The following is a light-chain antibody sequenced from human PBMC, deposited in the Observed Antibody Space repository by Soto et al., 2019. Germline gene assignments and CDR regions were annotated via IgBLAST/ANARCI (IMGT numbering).Light chain of an antibody. CDR1: QSVSSY. V-gene: IGKV3-11*01. CDR3: QQRSNWPRTWT. J-gene: IGKJ1*01. Sequence: EIVLTQSPATLSLSPGERANLSCRASQSVSSYLAWYQQKPGQAPRLLIYDASNRATGIPARFSGSGSGTDFTLTISSLEPEDFAVYYCQQRSNWPRTWTFGQGTKVEIK. CDR2: DAS.